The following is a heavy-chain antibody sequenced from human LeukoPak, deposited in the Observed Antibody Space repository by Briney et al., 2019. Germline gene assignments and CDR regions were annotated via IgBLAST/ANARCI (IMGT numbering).Heavy chain of an antibody. D-gene: IGHD1-26*01. CDR1: GFTFSGSA. CDR3: TRQVAFGELLYGMDV. Sequence: AGGSLRLSCAASGFTFSGSAMHWVRQASGKGLEWVGRIRSKANSYATAYAASVKGRFTISRDDSKNTAYLQMNSLKTEDTAVYYCTRQVAFGELLYGMDVWGQGTTVTVSS. J-gene: IGHJ6*02. V-gene: IGHV3-73*01. CDR2: IRSKANSYAT.